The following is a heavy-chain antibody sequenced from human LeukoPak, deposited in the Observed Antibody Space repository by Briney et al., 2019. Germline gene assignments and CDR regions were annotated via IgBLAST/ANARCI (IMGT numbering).Heavy chain of an antibody. J-gene: IGHJ4*02. CDR2: IYYSGST. CDR3: ARSRYSSGSPFDY. D-gene: IGHD6-19*01. CDR1: GGSISSYY. Sequence: PSETLSLTCTVSGGSISSYYWSRIRQPPEKGLEWIGYIYYSGSTNYNPSLKSRVTISVDTSKNQFSLNLSSVTAADTAVYYCARSRYSSGSPFDYWGQGTLVTVA. V-gene: IGHV4-59*08.